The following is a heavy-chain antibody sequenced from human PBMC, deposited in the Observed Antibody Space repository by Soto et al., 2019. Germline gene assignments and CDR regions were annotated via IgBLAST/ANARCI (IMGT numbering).Heavy chain of an antibody. J-gene: IGHJ4*02. V-gene: IGHV3-7*01. CDR3: ARVYYDYIWGSYPLVY. Sequence: EVQLVESGGGLVQPGGSLRLSCAASGFTFSSHWMSWVRQAPGKGLEWLASIKQDGSEKHYVDSVKGRFTISRDNAKNSLHLQMNRLRVEDTAVYYCARVYYDYIWGSYPLVYWGQGTLVTVSS. D-gene: IGHD3-16*02. CDR2: IKQDGSEK. CDR1: GFTFSSHW.